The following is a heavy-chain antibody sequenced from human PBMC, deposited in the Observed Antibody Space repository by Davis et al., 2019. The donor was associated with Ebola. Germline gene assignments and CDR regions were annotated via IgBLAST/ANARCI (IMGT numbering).Heavy chain of an antibody. Sequence: ASVKVSCKASGYTFTSYGISWVRQAPGQGLEWMGWISAYNGNTNYAQKLQGRVTMTTDTSTSTAYMELRSLRSDDTAVYYCARRTAGWELLFDFDYWGQGTLATVSS. CDR2: ISAYNGNT. V-gene: IGHV1-18*01. J-gene: IGHJ4*02. CDR3: ARRTAGWELLFDFDY. D-gene: IGHD1-26*01. CDR1: GYTFTSYG.